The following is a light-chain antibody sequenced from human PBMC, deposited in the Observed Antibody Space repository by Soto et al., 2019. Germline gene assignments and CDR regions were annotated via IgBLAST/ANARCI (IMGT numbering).Light chain of an antibody. CDR3: QQYNSYPWT. J-gene: IGKJ1*01. CDR2: KAS. Sequence: DIQMTQSPSTLSASVGARVTITCRASQSISSWLACYQQKPGKAPKILIYKASSLESVVPSGFSGSGSGTEFTLTISSLQPDELATYYCQQYNSYPWTFGQGTKVEIK. V-gene: IGKV1-5*03. CDR1: QSISSW.